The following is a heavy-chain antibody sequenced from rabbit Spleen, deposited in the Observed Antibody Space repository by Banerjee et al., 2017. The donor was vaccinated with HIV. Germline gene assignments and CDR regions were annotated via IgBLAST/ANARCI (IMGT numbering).Heavy chain of an antibody. CDR1: GVSFSSDSY. D-gene: IGHD4-1*01. J-gene: IGHJ3*01. V-gene: IGHV1S45*01. CDR3: ARDLTDAIGWNFGW. Sequence: QEQLEESGGGLVKPEGSLTLTCIASGVSFSSDSYMCWVRQAPGKGLEWIACIDAGSSGFTYFASWAKGRFTISKTSSTTVTLQMTSLTAADTATYFCARDLTDAIGWNFGWWGQGTLVTVS. CDR2: IDAGSSGFT.